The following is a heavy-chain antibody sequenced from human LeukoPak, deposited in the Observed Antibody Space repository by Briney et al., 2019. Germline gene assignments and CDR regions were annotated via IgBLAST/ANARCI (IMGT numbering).Heavy chain of an antibody. CDR3: ARPNGDYVGDNWFDP. V-gene: IGHV4-59*01. CDR2: IYYSGST. Sequence: SETLSLTCTVSGGSISSYYWSWIRQPPGKGLEWIGYIYYSGSTNYNPSLKSRITISVDTSKNQFSLKLSSVTAADTAVYYCARPNGDYVGDNWFDPWGQGTLVTVSS. CDR1: GGSISSYY. D-gene: IGHD4-17*01. J-gene: IGHJ5*02.